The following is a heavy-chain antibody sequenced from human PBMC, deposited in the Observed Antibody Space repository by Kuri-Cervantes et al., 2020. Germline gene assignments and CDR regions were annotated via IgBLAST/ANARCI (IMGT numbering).Heavy chain of an antibody. CDR3: ARSGYVFLVFDY. Sequence: SGTLSLTCTVSGGSISSYYWSWIRQPPGKGLEWIGYIYYSGSTNYNPSLKSRVTISVDTSKNQFSLKLSSVTAADTAVYYCARSGYVFLVFDYWGQGTLVTVSS. V-gene: IGHV4-59*12. J-gene: IGHJ4*02. CDR2: IYYSGST. D-gene: IGHD5-12*01. CDR1: GGSISSYY.